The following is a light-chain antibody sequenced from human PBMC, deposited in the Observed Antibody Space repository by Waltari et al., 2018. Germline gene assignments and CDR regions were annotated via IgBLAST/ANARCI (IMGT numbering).Light chain of an antibody. CDR1: QSISSY. CDR2: ATS. J-gene: IGKJ4*02. CDR3: QRSYRTAPRT. V-gene: IGKV1-39*01. Sequence: DPEMTHSPSPLSASVGERVTITCRASQSISSYLKWYQQKPGKAPKVLNYATSSLQSGVPSRFSGSGSGTDCTLSITSLQPEDFATYDCQRSYRTAPRTFGGGTKVKSK.